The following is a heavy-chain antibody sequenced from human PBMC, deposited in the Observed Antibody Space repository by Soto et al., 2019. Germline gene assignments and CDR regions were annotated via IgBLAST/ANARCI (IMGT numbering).Heavy chain of an antibody. J-gene: IGHJ5*02. Sequence: PGGSLRLSCAASGFAFSDYSMNWVRQAPGKGLEWVSNIGRGSGSGTLYYADSVKGRFTISRDNAKNSVFLQMNSLRDEDTAVYYCAREINCREGGAWGQGTLVTVSS. D-gene: IGHD2-21*01. CDR1: GFAFSDYS. CDR3: AREINCREGGA. CDR2: IGRGSGSGTL. V-gene: IGHV3-48*02.